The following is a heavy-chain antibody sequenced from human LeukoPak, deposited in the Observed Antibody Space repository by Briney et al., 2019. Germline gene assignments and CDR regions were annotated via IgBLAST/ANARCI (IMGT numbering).Heavy chain of an antibody. CDR1: GYTFTGYY. Sequence: ASVKVSCKASGYTFTGYYMHRVRQAPGQGLEWMGWINPNSGGTNYAQKFQGWVTMTRDTSISTAYMELSRLRSDDTAVYYCARAASIVVVPAAMSFDYWGQGTLVTVSS. J-gene: IGHJ4*02. V-gene: IGHV1-2*04. CDR3: ARAASIVVVPAAMSFDY. CDR2: INPNSGGT. D-gene: IGHD2-2*01.